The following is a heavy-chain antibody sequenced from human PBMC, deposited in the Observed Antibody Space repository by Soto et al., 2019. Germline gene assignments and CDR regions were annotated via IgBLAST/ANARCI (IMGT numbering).Heavy chain of an antibody. CDR2: ISYDGSNK. Sequence: QPGGSLRLSCAASGFTFSSYAMHWVRQAPGKGLEWVAVISYDGSNKYYADSVKGRFTISRDNSKNTLYLQMNSLRAEDTAVYYCARDRLLEWLNYYYYYGMDVWGQGTTVTVSS. V-gene: IGHV3-30-3*01. CDR3: ARDRLLEWLNYYYYYGMDV. CDR1: GFTFSSYA. D-gene: IGHD3-3*01. J-gene: IGHJ6*02.